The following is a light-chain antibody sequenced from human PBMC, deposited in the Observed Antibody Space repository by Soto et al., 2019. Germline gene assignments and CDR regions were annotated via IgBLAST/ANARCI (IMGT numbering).Light chain of an antibody. V-gene: IGKV1-39*01. CDR2: AAS. CDR3: QLSLATASLM. CDR1: QSINRN. J-gene: IGKJ5*01. Sequence: DIQMNKYPSSLSASVGDRVTITCRASQSINRNLNWYQHKPGKAPKLLIYAASSLQNGVPSSFLSGGALTVFALSINILEPKEWGTDSWQLSLATASLMFGEVKRLEIK.